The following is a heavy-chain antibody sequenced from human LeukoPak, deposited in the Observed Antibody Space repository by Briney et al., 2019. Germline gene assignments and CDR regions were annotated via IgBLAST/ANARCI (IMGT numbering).Heavy chain of an antibody. CDR2: INHSGST. Sequence: PSETLSLTCAVYGGSFSGYYWSWIRQPPGKELEWIGEINHSGSTNYNPSLKSRVTILVDTSKNQFSLKLSSVTAADTAVYYCARGLLWFGEFWGYFDYWGQGTLVTVSS. CDR3: ARGLLWFGEFWGYFDY. D-gene: IGHD3-10*01. CDR1: GGSFSGYY. V-gene: IGHV4-34*01. J-gene: IGHJ4*02.